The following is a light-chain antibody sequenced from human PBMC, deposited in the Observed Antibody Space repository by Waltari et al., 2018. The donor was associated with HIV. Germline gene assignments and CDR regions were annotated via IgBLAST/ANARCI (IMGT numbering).Light chain of an antibody. J-gene: IGLJ3*02. CDR2: VNS. Sequence: QSVLTQPPSVSGAPGQRVTISCTGSSSTIGAGYDVHWYQQLPGTAPKLLIYVNSNRPSGVPGRLSGSKSGTSASLAITGLLAEDEADYYCQSYDSSLSVWVFGGGTKLTVL. CDR3: QSYDSSLSVWV. V-gene: IGLV1-40*01. CDR1: SSTIGAGYD.